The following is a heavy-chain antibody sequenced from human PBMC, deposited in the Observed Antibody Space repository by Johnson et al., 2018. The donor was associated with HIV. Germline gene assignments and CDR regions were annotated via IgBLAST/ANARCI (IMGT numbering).Heavy chain of an antibody. CDR1: GFTVSSNH. Sequence: VQLVESGGGFIQPGGSLRLSCAASGFTVSSNHMRWVRQAPGKGLEWVSVIYSGGSTYYADSVKGRFTISRDNSKNTLYLQMNSLRAEDTAVYYCASGIAVAGTLLDAFDIWGQGTMVTVSS. J-gene: IGHJ3*02. V-gene: IGHV3-66*03. D-gene: IGHD6-19*01. CDR3: ASGIAVAGTLLDAFDI. CDR2: IYSGGST.